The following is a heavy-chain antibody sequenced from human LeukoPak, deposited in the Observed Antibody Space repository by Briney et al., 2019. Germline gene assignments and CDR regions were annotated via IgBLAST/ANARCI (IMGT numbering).Heavy chain of an antibody. CDR3: ASPLGSGSYRGRYYYYGMDV. Sequence: SETLSLTCAAYGGSYSGYYWSWIRQPPGKGLEWIGEINHSGSTNYNPSLKSRVTISVDTSKNRFSLKLSSVTAADTAVYYCASPLGSGSYRGRYYYYGMDVWGQGTTVTVSS. CDR1: GGSYSGYY. J-gene: IGHJ6*02. CDR2: INHSGST. V-gene: IGHV4-34*01. D-gene: IGHD3-10*01.